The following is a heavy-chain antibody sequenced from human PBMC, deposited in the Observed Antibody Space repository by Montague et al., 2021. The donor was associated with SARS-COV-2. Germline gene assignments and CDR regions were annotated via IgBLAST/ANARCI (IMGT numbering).Heavy chain of an antibody. CDR1: GFTFSSYA. Sequence: SLRLSCAASGFTFSSYAMHWVRQAPGKGLEWVAVISYDGSNKYYADSVKGRFTISRDNSKNTLYLQMNSLRAEDTAVYYCARDRSGARSSGWTYYYYGMDVWGQGTTVTVPS. D-gene: IGHD6-19*01. V-gene: IGHV3-30-3*01. CDR2: ISYDGSNK. J-gene: IGHJ6*02. CDR3: ARDRSGARSSGWTYYYYGMDV.